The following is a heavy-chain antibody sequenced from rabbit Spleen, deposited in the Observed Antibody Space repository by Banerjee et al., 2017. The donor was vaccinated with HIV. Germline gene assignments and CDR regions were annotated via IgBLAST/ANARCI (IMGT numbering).Heavy chain of an antibody. CDR3: ARDTASSFSSYGMDL. J-gene: IGHJ6*01. Sequence: QSLEESGGDLVKPGASLTLTCTASGFSFSSSDYMCWVRQAPGKGLEWIGCIYANGGSAYYANWAKGRFTISKTSSTTVTLHMTSLTAADTATYFCARDTASSFSSYGMDLWGPGTLVTVS. CDR2: IYANGGSA. CDR1: GFSFSSSDY. D-gene: IGHD8-1*01. V-gene: IGHV1S40*01.